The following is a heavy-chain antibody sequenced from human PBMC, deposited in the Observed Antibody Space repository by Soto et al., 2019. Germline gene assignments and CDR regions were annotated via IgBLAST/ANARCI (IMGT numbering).Heavy chain of an antibody. V-gene: IGHV3-72*01. CDR2: IRKKTNSYTT. CDR3: TAVTTVDYYFDY. D-gene: IGHD4-17*01. J-gene: IGHJ4*02. Sequence: SCKASGGTFSDRYLDWVRPAPGKGLEWVGRIRKKTNSYTTECAASVKGRLIISRDDSTNALYLQMSSLKTEDTAVYYCTAVTTVDYYFDYWGQGTLVTVSS. CDR1: GGTFSDRY.